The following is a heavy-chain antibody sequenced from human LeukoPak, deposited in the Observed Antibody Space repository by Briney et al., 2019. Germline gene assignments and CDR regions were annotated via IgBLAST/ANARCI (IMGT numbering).Heavy chain of an antibody. D-gene: IGHD3-22*01. CDR3: ARGGDYYDSSGYYQTCPLDY. V-gene: IGHV1-18*01. CDR2: ISAYNGNT. Sequence: ASVKVSCKASGYTFTSYGISWVRQAPGQGLEWMGWISAYNGNTNYAQKLQGRVTMTTDTSTSTAYMGLRSLRSDDTAVYYCARGGDYYDSSGYYQTCPLDYWGQGTLVTVSS. J-gene: IGHJ4*02. CDR1: GYTFTSYG.